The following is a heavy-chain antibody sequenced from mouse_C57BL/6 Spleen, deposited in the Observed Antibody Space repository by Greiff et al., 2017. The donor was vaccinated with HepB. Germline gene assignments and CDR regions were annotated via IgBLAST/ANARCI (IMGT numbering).Heavy chain of an antibody. D-gene: IGHD1-1*01. CDR3: AREGVFYGSSSYFDY. CDR2: IYPGDGDT. CDR1: GYAFSSSW. J-gene: IGHJ2*01. V-gene: IGHV1-82*01. Sequence: QVQLQQSGPELVKPGASVKISCKASGYAFSSSWMNWVKQRPGKGLEWIGRIYPGDGDTNYNGKFKGKATLTADKTSSTAYMQLSSLTSEDSAVYFCAREGVFYGSSSYFDYWGQGTTLTVSS.